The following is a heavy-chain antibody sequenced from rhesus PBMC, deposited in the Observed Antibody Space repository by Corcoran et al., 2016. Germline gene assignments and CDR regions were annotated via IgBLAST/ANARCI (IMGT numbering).Heavy chain of an antibody. D-gene: IGHD6-13*01. CDR3: AGYSSPIGYRFDV. V-gene: IGHV4S7*01. Sequence: QVQLQESGPAVVKPSETLSLTCAVSGGSISSGYDWSWIRQSPGKGLEWIGYIHGSSRSTKSNPPHKSRVTMSKDTSKNQFSLKLSSMTPADTAVYYCAGYSSPIGYRFDVWGPGVLVTVSS. J-gene: IGHJ5-1*01. CDR2: IHGSSRST. CDR1: GGSISSGYD.